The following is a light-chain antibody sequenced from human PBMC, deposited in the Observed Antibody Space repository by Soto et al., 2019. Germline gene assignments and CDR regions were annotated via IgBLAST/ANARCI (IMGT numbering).Light chain of an antibody. CDR1: KLENKN. Sequence: SYELTQSPSVSVSPGQTASITCSGNKLENKNVCWYQQKTGQSPVLVIYQDYLRPSGVPERFSGSNSGNTATLTISGTQAMDDADYYCQAWDTGTVIFGGGTKVTVL. V-gene: IGLV3-1*01. CDR2: QDY. CDR3: QAWDTGTVI. J-gene: IGLJ2*01.